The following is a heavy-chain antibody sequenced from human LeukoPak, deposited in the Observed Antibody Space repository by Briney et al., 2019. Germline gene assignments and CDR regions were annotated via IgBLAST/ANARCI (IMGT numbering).Heavy chain of an antibody. D-gene: IGHD2-15*01. CDR2: VSPNSGVP. Sequence: APVKVSCKTSGYTFTGYYLHWVRQAPGQGLEWMGWVSPNSGVPNYAQKFQGRVTMTRDTSITTAYMELSNLTSDDTAVYFCARDGLYCSGGSCYADYWGQGTLVSVSS. CDR1: GYTFTGYY. CDR3: ARDGLYCSGGSCYADY. J-gene: IGHJ4*02. V-gene: IGHV1-2*02.